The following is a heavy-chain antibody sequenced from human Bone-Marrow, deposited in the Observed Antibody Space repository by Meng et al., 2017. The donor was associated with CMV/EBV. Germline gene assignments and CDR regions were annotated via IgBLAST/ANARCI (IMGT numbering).Heavy chain of an antibody. CDR3: AREEDDYVWGSYRYRGGFDY. V-gene: IGHV1-18*04. J-gene: IGHJ4*02. D-gene: IGHD3-16*02. CDR2: ISAYNGNT. CDR1: GYTFNNYG. Sequence: ASVKVSCKAFGYTFNNYGLSWVRQAPGQGLEWMGWISAYNGNTNYAQKFQGRVTMTTDTSTSTAYMELRSLKSDDTAVYYCAREEDDYVWGSYRYRGGFDYWGQGTLVTVSS.